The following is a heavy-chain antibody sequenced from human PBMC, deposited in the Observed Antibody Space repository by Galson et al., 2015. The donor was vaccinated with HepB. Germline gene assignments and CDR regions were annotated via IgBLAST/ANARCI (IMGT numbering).Heavy chain of an antibody. CDR2: INAGNGNT. J-gene: IGHJ4*02. CDR1: GYTFTSYA. V-gene: IGHV1-3*01. Sequence: VKVSCKASGYTFTSYAMHWVRQAPGQRLEWMGWINAGNGNTKYSQKFQGRVTITRDTSASTAYMELSSLRSEDTAVYYCARVSADPYDSSGYYFDYWGQGTLVTVSS. CDR3: ARVSADPYDSSGYYFDY. D-gene: IGHD3-22*01.